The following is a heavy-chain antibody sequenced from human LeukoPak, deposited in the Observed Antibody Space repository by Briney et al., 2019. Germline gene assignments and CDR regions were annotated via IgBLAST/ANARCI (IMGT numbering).Heavy chain of an antibody. CDR1: GFTFSSYA. CDR3: AKVTTVVTPGIPRRNYYYMDV. D-gene: IGHD4-23*01. Sequence: GGSLRLSCAASGFTFSSYAMSWVRQAPGKGLEWVSAISGSGGSTYYADSVKGRFTISRDNSKNTLYLQMNSLRAEDTAVYYCAKVTTVVTPGIPRRNYYYMDVWGKGTTVTVSS. J-gene: IGHJ6*03. V-gene: IGHV3-23*01. CDR2: ISGSGGST.